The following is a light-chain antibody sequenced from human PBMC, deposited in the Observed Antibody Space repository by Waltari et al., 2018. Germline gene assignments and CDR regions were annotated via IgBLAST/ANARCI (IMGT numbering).Light chain of an antibody. J-gene: IGLJ3*02. V-gene: IGLV2-23*01. CDR2: EGS. CDR3: CSYGFSVV. Sequence: QSALTQPPSASGSPGQSITISCTGTSSDVINYNFLSWYQHHPGEAPNTIIYEGSKRPSGVSDRFSGSKSGYTASLTISGLQAEDEADYYCCSYGFSVVFGGGTKLTVL. CDR1: SSDVINYNF.